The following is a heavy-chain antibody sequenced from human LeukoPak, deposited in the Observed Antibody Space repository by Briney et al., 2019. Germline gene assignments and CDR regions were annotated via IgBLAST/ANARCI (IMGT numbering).Heavy chain of an antibody. CDR3: AKDSAIYCSSTSCDVFDY. D-gene: IGHD2-2*01. V-gene: IGHV3-30*02. CDR2: IRYDGSNK. Sequence: GGSLRLSCAASGFTFSSYGMHWVRQAPGKGLEWVAFIRYDGSNKYYADSVKGRFTISRDNSKNTLYLQMNSLRAEDTAVCYCAKDSAIYCSSTSCDVFDYWGQGTLVTVSS. CDR1: GFTFSSYG. J-gene: IGHJ4*02.